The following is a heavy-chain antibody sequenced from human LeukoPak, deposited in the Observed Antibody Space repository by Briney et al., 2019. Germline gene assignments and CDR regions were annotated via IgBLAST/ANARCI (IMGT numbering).Heavy chain of an antibody. J-gene: IGHJ4*02. Sequence: SETLSLTCTVSGGSISSYYWSWIRQPPGKGLEWIGYIYYSGSTNYNPSLKSRVTISVDTSKNQFSLKLSSVTAADTAVYYCARVVCSGGRCYYFDYWGQGTLVTVSS. CDR3: ARVVCSGGRCYYFDY. CDR2: IYYSGST. CDR1: GGSISSYY. D-gene: IGHD2-15*01. V-gene: IGHV4-59*01.